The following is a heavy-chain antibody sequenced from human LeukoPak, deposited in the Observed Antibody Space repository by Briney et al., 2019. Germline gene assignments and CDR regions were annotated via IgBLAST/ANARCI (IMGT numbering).Heavy chain of an antibody. J-gene: IGHJ4*02. D-gene: IGHD4-23*01. Sequence: GASVKVSCKASGGTFSSYAISWVRQAPGQGLEWMGGIIPIFGTAIYAQKFQGRVTITADESTSTAYMELSSLRSEDTAVYYCARGPDYGGNSLWGQGTLVTVSS. V-gene: IGHV1-69*13. CDR1: GGTFSSYA. CDR2: IIPIFGTA. CDR3: ARGPDYGGNSL.